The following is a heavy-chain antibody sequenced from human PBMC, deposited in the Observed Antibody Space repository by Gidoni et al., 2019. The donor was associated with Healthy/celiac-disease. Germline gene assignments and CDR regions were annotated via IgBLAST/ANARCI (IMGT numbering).Heavy chain of an antibody. D-gene: IGHD3-22*01. CDR3: ARLTYYYDSSGYYARGYYFDY. J-gene: IGHJ4*02. V-gene: IGHV4-34*01. CDR2: INHSGST. Sequence: QAQLQQWGAGLLKPSETLSLTCAVSGGSFSGYYWSWIRQPPGKGLEWIGEINHSGSTNYNPSLKSRVTISVDTSKNQFSLKLSSVTAADTAVYYCARLTYYYDSSGYYARGYYFDYWGQGTLVTVSS. CDR1: GGSFSGYY.